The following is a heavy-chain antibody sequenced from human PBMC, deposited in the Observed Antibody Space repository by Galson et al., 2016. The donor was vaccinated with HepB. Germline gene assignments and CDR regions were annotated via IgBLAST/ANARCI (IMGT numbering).Heavy chain of an antibody. D-gene: IGHD1-26*01. V-gene: IGHV4-39*01. CDR2: IYYSGNS. J-gene: IGHJ4*02. Sequence: SETLSLTCSVSGGSISSRSYYWGWIRQPPGKGLEWIGSIYYSGNSYYNPSLKSRVTMSVDTSKNQFALKVISVSAADTAVYYCAKHILGGTYALGDNWGQGTLVTVSS. CDR3: AKHILGGTYALGDN. CDR1: GGSISSRSYY.